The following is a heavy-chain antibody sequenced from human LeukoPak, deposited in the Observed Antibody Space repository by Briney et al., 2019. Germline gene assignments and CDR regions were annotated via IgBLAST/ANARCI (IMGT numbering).Heavy chain of an antibody. Sequence: PGGSLRLSCAASGFTFSSYEMNWVRQAPGKGLEWVSYISSSGSTIYYADSVKGRFTISRDNAKNSLYLQMNSLRAEDTAVYYCARSGWYYDILTGFDYWGQGTLVTVSS. CDR1: GFTFSSYE. V-gene: IGHV3-48*03. CDR3: ARSGWYYDILTGFDY. D-gene: IGHD3-9*01. J-gene: IGHJ4*02. CDR2: ISSSGSTI.